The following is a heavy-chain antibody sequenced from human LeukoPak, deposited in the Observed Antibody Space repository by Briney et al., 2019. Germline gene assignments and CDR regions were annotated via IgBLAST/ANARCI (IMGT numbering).Heavy chain of an antibody. D-gene: IGHD3-9*01. V-gene: IGHV3-7*03. CDR3: AGGTGFIIKD. J-gene: IGHJ4*02. CDR1: GFTFSLYW. Sequence: GGSLRLSCAASGFTFSLYWMNWVRRAPGKGLEWVANIKQDGSEKNYVDSVKGRFTISRDNAKSSLYLQMNNLRVEDTAMYYCAGGTGFIIKDWGQGTLVTGSS. CDR2: IKQDGSEK.